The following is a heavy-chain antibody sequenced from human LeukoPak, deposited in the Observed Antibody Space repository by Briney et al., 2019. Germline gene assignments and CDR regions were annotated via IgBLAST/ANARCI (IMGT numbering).Heavy chain of an antibody. CDR2: IYRIGNT. D-gene: IGHD2-15*01. Sequence: SETLSLTCSVSGDSISSDYWSWIRQPPGKGLEWIGYIYRIGNTDYNPSLKGRVTISLDTSKNQLSLNLTSVTAADTAVYYCAGRGQRYLRDWGQGTLVTVSS. CDR3: AGRGQRYLRD. CDR1: GDSISSDY. V-gene: IGHV4-4*08. J-gene: IGHJ1*01.